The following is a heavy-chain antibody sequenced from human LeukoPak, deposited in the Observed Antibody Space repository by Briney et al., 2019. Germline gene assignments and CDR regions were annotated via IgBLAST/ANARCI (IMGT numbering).Heavy chain of an antibody. Sequence: NPGGSLRLSCAASGFTFSNAWMSWVRQAPGKGLEWVGRIKSKTDGGTTDYAAPVKGRFTISRDDSKNTLYLQMNSLKTEDTDVYYCTTDRSGCSSTSCRDYWGQGTLVTVSS. CDR1: GFTFSNAW. D-gene: IGHD2-2*01. V-gene: IGHV3-15*01. CDR3: TTDRSGCSSTSCRDY. CDR2: IKSKTDGGTT. J-gene: IGHJ4*02.